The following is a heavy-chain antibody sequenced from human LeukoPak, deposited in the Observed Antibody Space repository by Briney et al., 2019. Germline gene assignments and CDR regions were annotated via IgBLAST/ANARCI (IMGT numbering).Heavy chain of an antibody. Sequence: GGSLRLSCVVSGFSFGSEAMSWVRQAPGRGLEWVSSISPGGGTTYYADSVKGRFTISRDNSKNTLYLQMNSLRAEDTAVYYCARGSREALYYFDYWGQGTLVTVSS. V-gene: IGHV3-23*01. D-gene: IGHD6-13*01. CDR1: GFSFGSEA. CDR2: ISPGGGTT. J-gene: IGHJ4*02. CDR3: ARGSREALYYFDY.